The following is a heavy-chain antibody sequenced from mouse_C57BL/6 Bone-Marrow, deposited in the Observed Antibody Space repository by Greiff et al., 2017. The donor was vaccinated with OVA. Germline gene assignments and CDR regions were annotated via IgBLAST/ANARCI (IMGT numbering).Heavy chain of an antibody. CDR2: IDANSGGT. D-gene: IGHD1-1*01. J-gene: IGHJ1*03. V-gene: IGHV1-72*01. Sequence: VQLQQPGAELVKPGASVKLSCKASGYTFTSYWMHWVKQRPGRGLEWIGRIDANSGGTKYNEKFKSKATLTVDKPSSTAYMQLSSLTSEDSAVYYCASRRLRYWYFDVWGTGTTVTVSS. CDR1: GYTFTSYW. CDR3: ASRRLRYWYFDV.